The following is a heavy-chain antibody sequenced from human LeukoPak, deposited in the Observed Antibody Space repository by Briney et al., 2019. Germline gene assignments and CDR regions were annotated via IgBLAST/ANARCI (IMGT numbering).Heavy chain of an antibody. CDR2: VGGAGADT. CDR1: GFTFSSYA. V-gene: IGHV3-23*01. J-gene: IGHJ6*03. D-gene: IGHD3-10*01. CDR3: AKDGAPNAGYMDV. Sequence: GGSLRLSCAASGFTFSSYAMSWVRQAPGKGLEWVSSVGGAGADTWYADSVKGRFTISRDNSKNTLYLQMDSPRAEDTALYYCAKDGAPNAGYMDVWGKGTTVTVSS.